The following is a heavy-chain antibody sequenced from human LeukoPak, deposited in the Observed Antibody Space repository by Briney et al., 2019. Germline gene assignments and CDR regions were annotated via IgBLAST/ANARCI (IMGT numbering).Heavy chain of an antibody. CDR1: GGSISSSNW. V-gene: IGHV4-4*02. Sequence: SGTLSLTCTVSGGSISSSNWWSWVRQPPGKGLEWIGEIYHSGSTNYNPSLKSRVTILVDKSKNQFSLKLSSVTAADTAEYYCARLKATVSIHAYFDSWGQGTLVTVSS. D-gene: IGHD4-17*01. J-gene: IGHJ4*02. CDR2: IYHSGST. CDR3: ARLKATVSIHAYFDS.